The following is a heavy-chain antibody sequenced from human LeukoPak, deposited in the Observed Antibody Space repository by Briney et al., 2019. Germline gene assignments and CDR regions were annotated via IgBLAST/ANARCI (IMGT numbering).Heavy chain of an antibody. J-gene: IGHJ4*02. D-gene: IGHD5-18*01. CDR3: TRTSIRGYSYGSDS. CDR1: GFSLTDYY. CDR2: ISSNSNTI. Sequence: GGSLRLSCTASGFSLTDYYMSWIRQAPGKGLEWVSYISSNSNTIRYADSVRGRFTISRDNSRDSVFLQMNDLRVEDTAVYYCTRTSIRGYSYGSDSWGQGTRVTVSS. V-gene: IGHV3-11*04.